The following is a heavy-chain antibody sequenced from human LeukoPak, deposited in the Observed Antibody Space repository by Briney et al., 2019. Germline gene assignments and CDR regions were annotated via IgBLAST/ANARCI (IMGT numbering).Heavy chain of an antibody. D-gene: IGHD3-10*01. Sequence: GASVKVSCKASGYTFTGYYMHWVRQAPGQGLEWMGWINPNSGGTNYAQKFQGRVTMTRDTSISTAYMELSRLRSDDTAVYYCARDLPEVRGVIITLFDYWGQGTLVTVSS. CDR3: ARDLPEVRGVIITLFDY. CDR1: GYTFTGYY. J-gene: IGHJ4*02. CDR2: INPNSGGT. V-gene: IGHV1-2*02.